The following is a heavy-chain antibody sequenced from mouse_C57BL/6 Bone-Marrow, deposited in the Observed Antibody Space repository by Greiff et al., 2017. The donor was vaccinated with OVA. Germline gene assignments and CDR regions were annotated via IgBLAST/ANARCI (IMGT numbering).Heavy chain of an antibody. CDR2: IWSGGST. CDR1: GFSLTSYG. Sequence: VKLVESGPGLVQPSQSLSITCTVSGFSLTSYGVHWVRQSPGKGLEWLGVIWSGGSTDYNAAFISRLSISKDNSKSQVFFKMNSLQADDTAIYYCARSIYYGSSYPIYWGQGTLVTVSA. D-gene: IGHD1-1*01. CDR3: ARSIYYGSSYPIY. J-gene: IGHJ3*01. V-gene: IGHV2-2*01.